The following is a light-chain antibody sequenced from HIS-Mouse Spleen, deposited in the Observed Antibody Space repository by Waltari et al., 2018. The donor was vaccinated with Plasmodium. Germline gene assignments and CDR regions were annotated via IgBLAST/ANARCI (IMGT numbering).Light chain of an antibody. CDR1: QSISSY. CDR2: AAS. V-gene: IGKV1-39*01. Sequence: DIQMTQSPSSLSASVGDRVTLTCRASQSISSYLNWYQQKPGKAPKLLICAASSLQSGVPSRFSGSGSGTDFTLTISSLQPEDFATYYCQQSYSTPPTFGGGTKVEIK. J-gene: IGKJ4*01. CDR3: QQSYSTPPT.